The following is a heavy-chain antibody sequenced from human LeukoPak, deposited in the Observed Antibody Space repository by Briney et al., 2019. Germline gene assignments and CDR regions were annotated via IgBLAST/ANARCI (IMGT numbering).Heavy chain of an antibody. V-gene: IGHV3-48*04. J-gene: IGHJ4*02. Sequence: GGSLRLSCVASGFTFSSYAMSWVRQAPGKGLEWVSYISSSGGTIYYADSVKGRFTISRDNAKNSLYLQMNSLRAEDTAVYYCARVAPFPYDSSGNYFDYWGQGTLVTVSS. CDR1: GFTFSSYA. CDR2: ISSSGGTI. D-gene: IGHD3-22*01. CDR3: ARVAPFPYDSSGNYFDY.